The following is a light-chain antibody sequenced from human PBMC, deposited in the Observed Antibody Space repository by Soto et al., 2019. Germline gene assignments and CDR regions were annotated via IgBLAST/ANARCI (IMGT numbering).Light chain of an antibody. V-gene: IGKV3-11*01. CDR3: QQRINWPLT. J-gene: IGKJ4*01. CDR1: QSVTSF. Sequence: EIVLTQSPATLSLSPGERAPLSCRASQSVTSFLAWYQQKPGQAPRLLIYDASNRATGIPARFGGRGSGTDFTLTISSLEPEDFAVYYCQQRINWPLTFGGGTKVEIK. CDR2: DAS.